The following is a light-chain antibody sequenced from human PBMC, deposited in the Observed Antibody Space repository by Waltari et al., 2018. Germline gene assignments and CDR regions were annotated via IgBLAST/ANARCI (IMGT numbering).Light chain of an antibody. J-gene: IGKJ3*01. CDR1: QGISSA. CDR3: QQFNSYPHGV. Sequence: AIQLTQSPSSLSASVGDRVTITCRASQGISSALAWYQQKPGKAPKLLIYDASSLESGVPSRFSGSGSGTDFTLTISSLQSEDFATYYCQQFNSYPHGVFGPGTKVDIK. V-gene: IGKV1-13*02. CDR2: DAS.